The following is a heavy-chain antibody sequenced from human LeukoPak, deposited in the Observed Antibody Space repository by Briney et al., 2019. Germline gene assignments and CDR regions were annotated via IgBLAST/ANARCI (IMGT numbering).Heavy chain of an antibody. CDR3: ARHDYAGNSGDY. CDR1: GFTFSSYS. D-gene: IGHD4-23*01. Sequence: GGSLRLSCAASGFTFSSYSMNWVRQTPGKGLEWVSYIGTSSSIIYYADSVKGRFTISRDNDKNSLYLQMNSLRDEDTAVYYCARHDYAGNSGDYWGQGTLVTVSS. V-gene: IGHV3-48*02. J-gene: IGHJ4*02. CDR2: IGTSSSII.